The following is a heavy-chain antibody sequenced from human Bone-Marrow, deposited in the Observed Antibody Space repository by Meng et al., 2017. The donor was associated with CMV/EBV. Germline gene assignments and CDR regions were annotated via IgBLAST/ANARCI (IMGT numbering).Heavy chain of an antibody. V-gene: IGHV1-69*10. CDR1: GGTFSNNG. D-gene: IGHD6-19*01. CDR2: IIPILGIA. CDR3: ARDLDIAVANHFDD. J-gene: IGHJ5*02. Sequence: SVKVSCKASGGTFSNNGFSWVRQAPGQGLEWMGGIIPILGIANYTQKFQGRVTITADKSTTTVYMELSSLRSEDTAVYYCARDLDIAVANHFDDWGQGKLVPVVS.